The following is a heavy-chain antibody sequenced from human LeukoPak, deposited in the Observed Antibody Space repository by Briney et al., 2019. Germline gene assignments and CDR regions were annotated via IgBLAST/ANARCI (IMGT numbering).Heavy chain of an antibody. Sequence: GGSLRLSCAASGFTFSSYGMHWVRQAPGKGLEWVAFIRYDGSNKYYADSVKGRFTISRDNAKNSLYLQMNSLRAEDTAVYYCARLPAGTNYYYYMDVWGKGTTVTVSS. CDR2: IRYDGSNK. J-gene: IGHJ6*03. D-gene: IGHD1-7*01. V-gene: IGHV3-30*02. CDR3: ARLPAGTNYYYYMDV. CDR1: GFTFSSYG.